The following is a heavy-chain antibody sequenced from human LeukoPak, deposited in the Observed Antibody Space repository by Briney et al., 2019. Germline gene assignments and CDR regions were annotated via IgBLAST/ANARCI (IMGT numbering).Heavy chain of an antibody. D-gene: IGHD5-18*01. J-gene: IGHJ4*02. V-gene: IGHV1-18*01. CDR3: ASRGYSYGPYDY. Sequence: ASVKVSCKASGYAFTSYGISWVRQAPGQGLEWMGWISAYNGNTNYAQKLQGRVTMTTDTSTSTAYMELRSLRSDDTAVYYCASRGYSYGPYDYWGQGTLVTVSS. CDR1: GYAFTSYG. CDR2: ISAYNGNT.